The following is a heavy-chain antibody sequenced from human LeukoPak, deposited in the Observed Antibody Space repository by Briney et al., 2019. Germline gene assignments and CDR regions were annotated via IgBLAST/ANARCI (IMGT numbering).Heavy chain of an antibody. CDR2: ISWDGGST. Sequence: GGSLRLSCAASGFTFDDYTMHWVGQAPGKRLEWVSLISWDGGSTYYADCVKGRFTISRDNSKNSLYLQMNSLRTEDTALYYCAKLGLRGDDDYWGQGTLVTVSS. V-gene: IGHV3-43*01. D-gene: IGHD5-12*01. CDR1: GFTFDDYT. J-gene: IGHJ4*02. CDR3: AKLGLRGDDDY.